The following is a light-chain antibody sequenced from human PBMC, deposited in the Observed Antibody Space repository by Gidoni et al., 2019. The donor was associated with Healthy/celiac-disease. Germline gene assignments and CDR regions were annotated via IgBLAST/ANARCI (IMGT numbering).Light chain of an antibody. CDR2: DVS. Sequence: QPALTQPAPVSGSPGQSITISCTGTSSDVGGYNYVSWYQQHPGKAPKLMIYDVSNRPSGVSNRFSGSKSGNTASLTISGLQAEDEADYYCSSYTSSSTLVFGGGTKLTVL. V-gene: IGLV2-14*03. CDR1: SSDVGGYNY. J-gene: IGLJ2*01. CDR3: SSYTSSSTLV.